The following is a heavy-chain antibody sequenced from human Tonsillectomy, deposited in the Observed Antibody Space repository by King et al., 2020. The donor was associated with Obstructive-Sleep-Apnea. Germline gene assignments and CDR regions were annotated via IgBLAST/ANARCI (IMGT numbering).Heavy chain of an antibody. CDR3: ASLRIVITSGGVIAGRQHRMDV. J-gene: IGHJ6*02. V-gene: IGHV4-34*01. CDR1: VGSFSGYY. D-gene: IGHD3-16*02. Sequence: VQLQQWGAGLLKPSETLSLTCAVFVGSFSGYYWSWIRQPPGKGLEWIGEINHSGRTNYNPSLESRVTISVDTSKNQFSLKLSSVTAADTAVYYCASLRIVITSGGVIAGRQHRMDVWGQGTTVTVSS. CDR2: INHSGRT.